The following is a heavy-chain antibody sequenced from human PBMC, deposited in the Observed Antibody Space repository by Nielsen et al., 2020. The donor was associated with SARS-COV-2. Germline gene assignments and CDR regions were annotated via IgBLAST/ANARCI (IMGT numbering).Heavy chain of an antibody. CDR2: INPSGGST. Sequence: ASLKVSCKASGYTFTSYYMHWVRQAPGQGLEWMGIINPSGGSTSYAQKFQGRVTMTTDTSTSTAYMELRSLRSDDTAVYYCASYGDDDGHLWYWGQETLVTVSS. D-gene: IGHD4-17*01. CDR1: GYTFTSYY. CDR3: ASYGDDDGHLWY. V-gene: IGHV1-46*01. J-gene: IGHJ4*02.